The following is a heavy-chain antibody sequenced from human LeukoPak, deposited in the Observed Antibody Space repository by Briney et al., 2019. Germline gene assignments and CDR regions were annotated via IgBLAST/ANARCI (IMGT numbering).Heavy chain of an antibody. CDR1: GFTFSSYA. Sequence: GGSLRLSCAASGFTFSSYAMSWVRQAPGKGLEWVSAISGSGGSTYYADSVKGRFTISRDNSKNTLYLQMNSLRAEDTAVYYCANGGLSSRDAFDIWGQGTMVTVSS. CDR3: ANGGLSSRDAFDI. J-gene: IGHJ3*02. CDR2: ISGSGGST. D-gene: IGHD3-16*01. V-gene: IGHV3-23*01.